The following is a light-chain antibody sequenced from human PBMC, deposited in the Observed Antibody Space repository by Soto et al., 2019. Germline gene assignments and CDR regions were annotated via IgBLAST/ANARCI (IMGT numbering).Light chain of an antibody. J-gene: IGKJ4*01. CDR1: QSISSW. Sequence: DIQMTQSPSTLSASVGDRVTITCRASQSISSWLAWYQQQPGKAPKLLIYDASSLESGVPSRFSGSGSDTDFTLTINKLQPDDFATYHCQQYNSYSLTFGGGTKVEIK. V-gene: IGKV1-5*01. CDR2: DAS. CDR3: QQYNSYSLT.